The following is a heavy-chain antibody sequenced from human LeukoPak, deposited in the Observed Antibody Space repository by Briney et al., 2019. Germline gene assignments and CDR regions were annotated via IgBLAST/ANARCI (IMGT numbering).Heavy chain of an antibody. D-gene: IGHD3-3*01. CDR1: GGSFSGYY. CDR3: GRDSRSILIDV. J-gene: IGHJ4*02. Sequence: LSLTCAVYGGSFSGYYWSWIRQPPGKGLEWVAVIWYDGSNTYYVDSVKGRFTISRDNSKNTLYLQMNSLRVEDTAVYYCGRDSRSILIDVWGQGTPVTISS. CDR2: IWYDGSNT. V-gene: IGHV3-33*08.